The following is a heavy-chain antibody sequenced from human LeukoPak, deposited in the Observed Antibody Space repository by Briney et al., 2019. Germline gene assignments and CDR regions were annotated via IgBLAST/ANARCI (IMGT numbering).Heavy chain of an antibody. Sequence: GGSLRLSCAASGFTFSTCTMNWVRQAPGKGLEWVSSISSSGRYIYYAESMRGRFTISRDNANNSLYLQMNSLRAEDTAVYYCAKGARRGGATLYWGQGTLVTVSS. D-gene: IGHD1-26*01. V-gene: IGHV3-21*04. J-gene: IGHJ4*02. CDR2: ISSSGRYI. CDR1: GFTFSTCT. CDR3: AKGARRGGATLY.